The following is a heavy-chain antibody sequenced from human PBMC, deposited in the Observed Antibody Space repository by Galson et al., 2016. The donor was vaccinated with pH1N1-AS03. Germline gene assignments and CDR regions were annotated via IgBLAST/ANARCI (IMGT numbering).Heavy chain of an antibody. D-gene: IGHD2-15*01. Sequence: SLRLSCAASGVTFSRYPIHWVRQAPGKGLEWEALISYDGVTEHYADSVKGRFTISRDNFKNTVYLQMNSLRADDMAVYYCARGYCGGGGCHNWGGMDVWGQGTTVTVSS. CDR1: GVTFSRYP. CDR2: ISYDGVTE. CDR3: ARGYCGGGGCHNWGGMDV. J-gene: IGHJ6*02. V-gene: IGHV3-30*03.